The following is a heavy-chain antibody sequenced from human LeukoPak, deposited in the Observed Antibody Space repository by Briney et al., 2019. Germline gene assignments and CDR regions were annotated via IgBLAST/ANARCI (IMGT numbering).Heavy chain of an antibody. CDR1: GYTFTGYF. Sequence: ASVKVSCKASGYTFTGYFMHWVRQAPGQGLEWMGWINPNSGGTNYAQKFQGRVTMTRDTSISTAYMELSRLRSDDTAVYYCARGDYGDYDYYFDYWGQGTLVTVSS. V-gene: IGHV1-2*02. D-gene: IGHD4-17*01. CDR2: INPNSGGT. CDR3: ARGDYGDYDYYFDY. J-gene: IGHJ4*02.